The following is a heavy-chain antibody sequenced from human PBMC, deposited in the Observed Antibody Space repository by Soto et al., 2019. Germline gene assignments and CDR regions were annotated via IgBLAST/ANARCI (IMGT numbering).Heavy chain of an antibody. J-gene: IGHJ5*02. CDR2: INPSGGST. V-gene: IGHV1-46*01. D-gene: IGHD2-2*01. CDR1: GYTFTSYY. Sequence: ASVKVSCKASGYTFTSYYMHWVRQAPGQGLEWMGIINPSGGSTSYAQKFQGRVTMTRDTSTSTVYMELSSLRSEDTAVYYCARDGLDIVLVPAATGFNWFDPWGQGTLVTVSS. CDR3: ARDGLDIVLVPAATGFNWFDP.